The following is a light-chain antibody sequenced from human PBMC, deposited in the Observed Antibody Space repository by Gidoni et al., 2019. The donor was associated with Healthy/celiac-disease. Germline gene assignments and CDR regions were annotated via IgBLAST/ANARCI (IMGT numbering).Light chain of an antibody. CDR3: QQSGSSPYT. V-gene: IGKV3-20*01. J-gene: IGKJ2*01. CDR1: QSVSSSY. CDR2: GAS. Sequence: EIVLTQSPGTLSLSPGERATLSCRASQSVSSSYLAWYQQKPGQAPRLLIYGASGRATGIPDRFSGSGSGTDFTLTISRLEPEDFAVYYCQQSGSSPYTFGQXTKLEIK.